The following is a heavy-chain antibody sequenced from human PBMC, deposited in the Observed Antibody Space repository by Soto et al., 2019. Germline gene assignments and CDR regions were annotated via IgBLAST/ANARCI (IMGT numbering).Heavy chain of an antibody. CDR3: AKFHDGYGSFGY. CDR2: MNPNSGNT. V-gene: IGHV1-8*01. CDR1: GYTFTSYD. D-gene: IGHD5-12*01. Sequence: ASVKVSCKASGYTFTSYDINWVRQATGQGLEWMGWMNPNSGNTGYAQKFQGRVTMTRNTSISTAYMELSSLRSEDTAVYYCAKFHDGYGSFGYWGQGTLVTVSS. J-gene: IGHJ4*02.